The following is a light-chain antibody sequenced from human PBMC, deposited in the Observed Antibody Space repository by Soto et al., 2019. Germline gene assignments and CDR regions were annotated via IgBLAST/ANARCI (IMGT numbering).Light chain of an antibody. CDR3: QHYNNWPPLT. Sequence: EIVMTQSPATLSVSPGERATLSCRASQSVSSNLAWYQQKPGQAPRLLIYGASTRATGIPARVSGSGSGTEFTLTISSLQSEDFAVYSCQHYNNWPPLTFGGGTKVEIK. CDR2: GAS. CDR1: QSVSSN. V-gene: IGKV3-15*01. J-gene: IGKJ4*01.